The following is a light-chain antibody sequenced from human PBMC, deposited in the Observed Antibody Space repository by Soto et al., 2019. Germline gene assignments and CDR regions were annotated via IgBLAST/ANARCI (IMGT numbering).Light chain of an antibody. CDR2: EGS. V-gene: IGLV2-23*01. Sequence: QSVLTQPASVSGSPGQSITISCTGTSIDVGRYNLVSWYQQHPGKAPKLMIYEGSKRPSGVSNRFSGSKSGNTASLTISGLQAEDEADYYCCSYAGSSTVVFGGGTKLTVL. J-gene: IGLJ2*01. CDR3: CSYAGSSTVV. CDR1: SIDVGRYNL.